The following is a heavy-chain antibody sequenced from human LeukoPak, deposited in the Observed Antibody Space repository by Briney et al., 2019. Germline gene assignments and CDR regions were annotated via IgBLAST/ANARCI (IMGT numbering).Heavy chain of an antibody. D-gene: IGHD3-22*01. CDR1: GFTFSDSY. V-gene: IGHV3-11*06. J-gene: IGHJ5*02. Sequence: GGSLRLSCAASGFTFSDSYMSWIRQAPGKGLEWVSSISSSSSYIYYADSVKGRFTISRDNAKNSLYLQMNSLRAEDTAVYYCEVITTNNWFDPWGQGTLVTVSS. CDR3: EVITTNNWFDP. CDR2: ISSSSSYI.